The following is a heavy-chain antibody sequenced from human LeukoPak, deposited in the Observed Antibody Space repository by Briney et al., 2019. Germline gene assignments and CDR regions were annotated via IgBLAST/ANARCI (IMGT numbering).Heavy chain of an antibody. D-gene: IGHD6-6*01. V-gene: IGHV4-59*11. CDR3: ARGAAPHYSDY. CDR2: IYFSGST. Sequence: SETLSLTCTVSGGSIRSHCWSWVRQPPGKGLEWIGYIYFSGSTNHNPSLKSRVTISMGTSENQFSLKLSSVTAADTAVYYCARGAAPHYSDYWGQGTLVTVSS. J-gene: IGHJ4*02. CDR1: GGSIRSHC.